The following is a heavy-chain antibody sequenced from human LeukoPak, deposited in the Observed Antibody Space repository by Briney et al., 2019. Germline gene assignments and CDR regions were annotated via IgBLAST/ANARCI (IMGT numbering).Heavy chain of an antibody. CDR2: INHSGST. Sequence: KPSETLSLACAVYGGSFSGYYWSWIRQPPGKGLEWIGEINHSGSTNYNPSLKSRVTTSVDTSKNQFSLKLSSVTAADTAVYYCARGGRRNYGDYEVWFDPWGQGTLVTVSS. J-gene: IGHJ5*02. CDR3: ARGGRRNYGDYEVWFDP. CDR1: GGSFSGYY. D-gene: IGHD4-17*01. V-gene: IGHV4-34*01.